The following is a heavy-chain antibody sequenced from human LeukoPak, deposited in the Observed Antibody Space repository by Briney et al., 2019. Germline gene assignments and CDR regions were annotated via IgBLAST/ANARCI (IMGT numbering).Heavy chain of an antibody. V-gene: IGHV4-38-2*02. CDR1: GYSISSGYY. CDR2: IYHSGST. Sequence: SETLSLTCTVSGYSISSGYYWGWIRQPPGKGLEWIGSIYHSGSTYYNPSLKSRVTISVDTSKNQFSLKLSSVTAADTAVYYCARRPLLWFGERKTYYFDYWGQGTLATVSS. J-gene: IGHJ4*02. CDR3: ARRPLLWFGERKTYYFDY. D-gene: IGHD3-10*01.